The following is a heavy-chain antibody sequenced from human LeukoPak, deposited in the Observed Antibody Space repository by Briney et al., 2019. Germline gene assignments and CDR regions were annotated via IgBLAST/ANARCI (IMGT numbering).Heavy chain of an antibody. Sequence: ASVKVSYKASGYSFTDYYIYWVRQAPGQGLEWMGWINPNSHGINYAQKFQGRVTMTRDTSISTAYMNLSRLRSDDTAVYYCARLKDLGIGGSTTVLDRRVQGTLVTVSS. J-gene: IGHJ5*02. CDR1: GYSFTDYY. D-gene: IGHD3-16*01. V-gene: IGHV1-2*02. CDR2: INPNSHGI. CDR3: ARLKDLGIGGSTTVLDR.